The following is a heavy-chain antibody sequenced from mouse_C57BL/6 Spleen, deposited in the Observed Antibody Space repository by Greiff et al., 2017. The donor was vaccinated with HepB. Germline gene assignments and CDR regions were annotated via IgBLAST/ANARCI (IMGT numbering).Heavy chain of an antibody. J-gene: IGHJ1*03. Sequence: EVKVVESGGGLVKPGGSLKLSCAASGFTFSSYTMSWVRQTPEKRLEWVATISGGGGNTYYPDSVKGRFTISRDNAKNTLYLQMSSLRSEDTALYYCARPYYGSSWDWYFDVWGTGTTVTVSS. CDR1: GFTFSSYT. CDR3: ARPYYGSSWDWYFDV. V-gene: IGHV5-9*01. D-gene: IGHD1-1*01. CDR2: ISGGGGNT.